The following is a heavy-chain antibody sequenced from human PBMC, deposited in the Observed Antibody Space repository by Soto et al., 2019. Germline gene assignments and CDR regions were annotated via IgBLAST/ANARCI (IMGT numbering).Heavy chain of an antibody. V-gene: IGHV1-69*02. CDR1: GGTFSSYT. CDR2: IIPILGIA. J-gene: IGHJ6*03. D-gene: IGHD3-10*01. CDR3: ARSQPREDYYYNYMDV. Sequence: SVKVSCKASGGTFSSYTISWVRQAPGQGLEWMGRIIPILGIANYAQKFQGRVTITADKSTSTAYMELSSLRSEDTAVYYCARSQPREDYYYNYMDVWGKGTTVTVS.